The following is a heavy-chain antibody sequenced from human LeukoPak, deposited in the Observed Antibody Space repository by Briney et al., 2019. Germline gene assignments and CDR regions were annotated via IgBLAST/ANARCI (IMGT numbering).Heavy chain of an antibody. V-gene: IGHV4-4*07. Sequence: SETLSLTCTVSGGSISTYSWSWIRQPAGKGLEWIGRIYTSGSANYNPSLKSRVSMSVDTSKNQFSLKLNSVTAADTAVYYCARVSGVTLAGMDYWGRGTLDTVSS. J-gene: IGHJ4*02. D-gene: IGHD6-19*01. CDR2: IYTSGSA. CDR3: ARVSGVTLAGMDY. CDR1: GGSISTYS.